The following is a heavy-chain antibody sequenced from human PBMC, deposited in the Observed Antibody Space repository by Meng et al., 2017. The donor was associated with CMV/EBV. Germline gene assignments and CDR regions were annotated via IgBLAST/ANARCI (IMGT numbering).Heavy chain of an antibody. CDR2: ISSSGSTI. V-gene: IGHV3-48*03. J-gene: IGHJ4*02. CDR1: GLTFSSYE. D-gene: IGHD3-3*01. Sequence: GGSLRLSCAASGLTFSSYEMNWVRQAPGKGLEWVSYISSSGSTIYYADSVKGRFTISRDNAKNSLYLQMNSLRAEDTAVYYCARGTYDFWSGYYMGLDYWGQGTLVTVSS. CDR3: ARGTYDFWSGYYMGLDY.